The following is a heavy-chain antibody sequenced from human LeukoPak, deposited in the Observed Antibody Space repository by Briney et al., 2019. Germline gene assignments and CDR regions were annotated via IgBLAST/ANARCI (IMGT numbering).Heavy chain of an antibody. J-gene: IGHJ4*02. D-gene: IGHD1-26*01. CDR1: GFAFSSHW. V-gene: IGHV3-74*01. CDR3: ARDEVGAPPIDY. Sequence: PGGSLRLSREASGFAFSSHWMHWVRQAPGKGLVWVSHIDPDGGRTKYIDSVRGRFTTSSDNAKNTLSLVMNSLRAEDTAVYYCARDEVGAPPIDYWGQGVLVTVSS. CDR2: IDPDGGRT.